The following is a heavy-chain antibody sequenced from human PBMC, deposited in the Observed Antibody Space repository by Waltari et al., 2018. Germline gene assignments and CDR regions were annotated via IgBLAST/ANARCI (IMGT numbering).Heavy chain of an antibody. J-gene: IGHJ6*03. CDR2: IGANGDYI. CDR3: ASHFEDYYYYMDV. V-gene: IGHV3-21*04. Sequence: EVQLVESGGGLVTPGQSLTPPCVASGFSFHSYTMNWVRQYPGKGLEWVSSIGANGDYIYYAYSVRGRFTTSRDNARTSLYLQMTSLRVDDSAIYFCASHFEDYYYYMDVWGKGTTVTVSS. CDR1: GFSFHSYT.